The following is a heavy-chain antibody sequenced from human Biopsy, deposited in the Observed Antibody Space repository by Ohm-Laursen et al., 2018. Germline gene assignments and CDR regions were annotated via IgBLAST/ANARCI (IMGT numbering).Heavy chain of an antibody. CDR1: GKTFSDYQ. J-gene: IGHJ4*02. V-gene: IGHV4-34*08. Sequence: GTLSLTWVVFGKTFSDYQWSWIRQPPGKGLEWIGQINQAGTTNYNPSLKSRVSISADASKYEFSLRLTFVTAADTAVYLCGNEVHGRDYWGLGAQVTVSS. D-gene: IGHD2-15*01. CDR3: GNEVHGRDY. CDR2: INQAGTT.